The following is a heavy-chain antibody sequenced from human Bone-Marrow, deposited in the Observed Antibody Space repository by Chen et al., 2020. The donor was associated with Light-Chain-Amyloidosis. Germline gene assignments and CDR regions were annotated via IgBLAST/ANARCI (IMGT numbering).Heavy chain of an antibody. Sequence: EVQLEQSGPEVKKPGESLKIPCKGSGYTFPNHWIGWVRQMPGKGLEWMGVIYPDDSDARYSPSFEGQVTISADKSITPAYLQWRSLKASDTAMYYCARRRDGYNFDYWGQGTLVTVSS. CDR2: IYPDDSDA. J-gene: IGHJ4*02. CDR3: ARRRDGYNFDY. D-gene: IGHD5-12*01. CDR1: GYTFPNHW. V-gene: IGHV5-51*01.